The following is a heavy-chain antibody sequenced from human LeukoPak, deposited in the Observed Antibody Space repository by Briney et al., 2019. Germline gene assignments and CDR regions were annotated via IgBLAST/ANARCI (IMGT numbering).Heavy chain of an antibody. Sequence: SETLSLTCTVSGGSISSSSYYWGWIRQPPGKGLEWIGNIYYSGSTYYNPSLESRVTMSLDTSKNQFSLKLSSVTAADTAVYYCAREEMATTFDYWGQGTLVTVSS. CDR3: AREEMATTFDY. V-gene: IGHV4-39*07. CDR2: IYYSGST. CDR1: GGSISSSSYY. J-gene: IGHJ4*02. D-gene: IGHD5-24*01.